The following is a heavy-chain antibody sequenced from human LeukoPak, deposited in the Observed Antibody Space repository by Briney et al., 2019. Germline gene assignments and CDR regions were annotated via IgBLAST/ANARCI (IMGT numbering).Heavy chain of an antibody. D-gene: IGHD1-14*01. V-gene: IGHV3-48*01. CDR2: ISSSSSTI. CDR3: ARDTELLYYYYYMDV. CDR1: GFTFSSYS. J-gene: IGHJ6*03. Sequence: GGSLRLSCAASGFTFSSYSMNWVRQAPGKGLEWVSYISSSSSTIYYADSVKGRFTIPRDNAKNSLYLQMNSLRAEDTAVYYCARDTELLYYYYYMDVWGKGTTVTVSS.